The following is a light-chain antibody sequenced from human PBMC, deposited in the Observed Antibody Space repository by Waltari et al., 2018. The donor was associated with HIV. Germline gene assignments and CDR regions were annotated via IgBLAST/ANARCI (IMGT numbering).Light chain of an antibody. Sequence: QSALTQPASVSGSPGQSITISCTGTSSDVGGYNYVSWYQQHPGKAPKLMIYHVSNGPPGVSNRFSGSKSGNTASLTISGLQAEDEADYYCTSYTSSNTLVIFGGGTKLTVL. CDR1: SSDVGGYNY. J-gene: IGLJ2*01. CDR2: HVS. V-gene: IGLV2-14*03. CDR3: TSYTSSNTLVI.